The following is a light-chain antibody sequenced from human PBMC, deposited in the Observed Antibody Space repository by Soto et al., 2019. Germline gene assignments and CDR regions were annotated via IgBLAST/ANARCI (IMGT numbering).Light chain of an antibody. CDR2: HPS. Sequence: IQMTQSPPSLSASVGDTITITCRTSEAINGYLSWYQQKPGEVPKLLIYHPSTLQPGVPSRFSGGGSGADYTLTISSLQPDDVANYFCQNYKSALFVLGPGTKVNIK. CDR3: QNYKSALFV. V-gene: IGKV1-27*01. CDR1: EAINGY. J-gene: IGKJ3*01.